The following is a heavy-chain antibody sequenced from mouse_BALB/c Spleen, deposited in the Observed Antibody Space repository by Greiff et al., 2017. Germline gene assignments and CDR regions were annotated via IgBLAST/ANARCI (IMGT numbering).Heavy chain of an antibody. CDR2: ISDGGSYT. D-gene: IGHD2-4*01. CDR1: GFTFSDYY. CDR3: ARGYDYGYAMDY. V-gene: IGHV5-4*02. J-gene: IGHJ4*01. Sequence: EVKLVESGGGLVKPGGSLKLSCAASGFTFSDYYMYWVRQTPEKRLEWVATISDGGSYTYYPDSVKGRFTISRDNAKNNLYLQMSSLKSEDTAMYYCARGYDYGYAMDYWGQGTSVTVSS.